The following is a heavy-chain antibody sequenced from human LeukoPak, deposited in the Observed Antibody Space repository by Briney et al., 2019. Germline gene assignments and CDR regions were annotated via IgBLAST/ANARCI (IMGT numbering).Heavy chain of an antibody. D-gene: IGHD6-19*01. V-gene: IGHV3-23*01. Sequence: GGSLRLSCAASGFSFNNYGMSWVRQAQGKGLEWVSGISGSGGSTYYADSVKGRFTISRGNSKNTLYLQMNSLRAEDSAVYSCAKEAVAARVFDYWGQGTLVTVSS. CDR3: AKEAVAARVFDY. CDR1: GFSFNNYG. J-gene: IGHJ4*02. CDR2: ISGSGGST.